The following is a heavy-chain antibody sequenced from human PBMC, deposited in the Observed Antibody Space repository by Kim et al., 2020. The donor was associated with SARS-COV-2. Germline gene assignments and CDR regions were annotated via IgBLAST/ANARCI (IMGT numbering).Heavy chain of an antibody. CDR3: ANAGCGSYFSWFDP. CDR2: ISYDGSNK. V-gene: IGHV3-30*18. D-gene: IGHD3-10*01. CDR1: GFTFSSYG. J-gene: IGHJ5*02. Sequence: GGSLRLSCAASGFTFSSYGMHWVRQAPGKGLEWVAVISYDGSNKYYVDSVKGRFTISIDNSNNTLYLKMNSLRAEDTAVYYCANAGCGSYFSWFDPWGQGTLVTASS.